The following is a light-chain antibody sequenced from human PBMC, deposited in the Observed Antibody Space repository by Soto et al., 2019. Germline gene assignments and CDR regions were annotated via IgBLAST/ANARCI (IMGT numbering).Light chain of an antibody. CDR3: QQYDSSPRT. CDR2: RTS. Sequence: EIVLTQSPGTLSLSPVERATLSCMASQSVSSSYLAWYQQKPGQAPRLLIYRTSNRATGIPDRFSGSGSGTDFTLTISRLEPEDFAVYYCQQYDSSPRTFGQGTKVDIK. V-gene: IGKV3-20*01. J-gene: IGKJ1*01. CDR1: QSVSSSY.